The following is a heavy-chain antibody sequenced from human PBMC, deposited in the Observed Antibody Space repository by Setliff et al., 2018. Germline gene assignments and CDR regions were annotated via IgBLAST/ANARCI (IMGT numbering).Heavy chain of an antibody. V-gene: IGHV4-39*01. D-gene: IGHD3-3*01. Sequence: SETLSLTCTVSGGSISSSSYYWGWIRQPPGKGLEWIGSIYYSGSTYYNPSLAGRATISLDTSKNQFSLNLSSVTAADTAVYYCARAFTYYNFWSGYGYGMDVWGQGTTVTVSS. CDR1: GGSISSSSYY. CDR2: IYYSGST. CDR3: ARAFTYYNFWSGYGYGMDV. J-gene: IGHJ6*02.